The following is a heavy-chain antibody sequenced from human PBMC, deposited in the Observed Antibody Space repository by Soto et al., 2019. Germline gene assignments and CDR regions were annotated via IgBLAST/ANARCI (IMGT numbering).Heavy chain of an antibody. D-gene: IGHD3-9*01. J-gene: IGHJ4*02. CDR1: GYSFTSYW. CDR2: IDPSDSYT. V-gene: IGHV5-10-1*01. Sequence: GESLKISCKGSGYSFTSYWISWVRQMPGKGLEWMGRIDPSDSYTNYSPSFQGHVTISADKSISTASLQWSSLKASDTAMYYCASPPLYYDIFTGSPGWYYFAYSGQGTLVTASS. CDR3: ASPPLYYDIFTGSPGWYYFAY.